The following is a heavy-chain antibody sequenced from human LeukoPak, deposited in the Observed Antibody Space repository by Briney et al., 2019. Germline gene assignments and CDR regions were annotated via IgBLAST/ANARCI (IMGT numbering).Heavy chain of an antibody. D-gene: IGHD2-2*02. V-gene: IGHV4-4*07. Sequence: SHTLSLTCTVAGASISRYSRGWVRQPAGKGLEWIGRIYTSGSTNYNPSLKSRVTMSVDTSKNQFSLTLSSVTAADTAVYYCARDLVVVPAATPPTLGAFDIWGQGTVVTVSS. CDR2: IYTSGST. CDR3: ARDLVVVPAATPPTLGAFDI. J-gene: IGHJ3*02. CDR1: GASISRYS.